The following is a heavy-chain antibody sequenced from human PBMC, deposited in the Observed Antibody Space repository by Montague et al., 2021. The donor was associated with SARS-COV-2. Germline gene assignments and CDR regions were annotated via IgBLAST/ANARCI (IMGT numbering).Heavy chain of an antibody. CDR1: GFTFSSYS. CDR3: ARESTVVIITWDYYYGVDV. CDR2: ISSSSSYI. V-gene: IGHV3-21*01. D-gene: IGHD3-10*01. Sequence: SLRLSCAASGFTFSSYSMNWVRQAPGKGLEWFSSISSSSSYIYYADSVKGRFTISRDNAKNSLYLQMNSLRAEDTALYFCARESTVVIITWDYYYGVDVWGLGTTVTVSS. J-gene: IGHJ6*02.